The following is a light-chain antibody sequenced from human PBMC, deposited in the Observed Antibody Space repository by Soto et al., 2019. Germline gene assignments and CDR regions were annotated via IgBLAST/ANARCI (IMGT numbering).Light chain of an antibody. V-gene: IGKV1-5*01. Sequence: QLTHLPSTLPASEEDRVTITGRASQSIDSWLAWYQQKPGTAPKLLIFDASSLESGVPSRFSGSGSGTEFTLTITSLQPDDFVTYYCQRYNSYPWTFGQGAKVDI. CDR3: QRYNSYPWT. CDR2: DAS. CDR1: QSIDSW. J-gene: IGKJ1*01.